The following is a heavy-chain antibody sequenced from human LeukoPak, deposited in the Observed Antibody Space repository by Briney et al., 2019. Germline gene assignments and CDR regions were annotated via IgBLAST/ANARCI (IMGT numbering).Heavy chain of an antibody. D-gene: IGHD2-21*02. CDR3: ARGGFYCGGDCYVDY. CDR1: GGSFIPYY. J-gene: IGHJ4*02. V-gene: IGHV4-34*01. Sequence: SETLSLTCAVYGGSFIPYYWSWIRQPPGKGLEWIGEINHSGSTNYNPSLKSRVSISVDTSKNQFSLKLSSVTAVDTAVYYCARGGFYCGGDCYVDYWGQGTLVTVSS. CDR2: INHSGST.